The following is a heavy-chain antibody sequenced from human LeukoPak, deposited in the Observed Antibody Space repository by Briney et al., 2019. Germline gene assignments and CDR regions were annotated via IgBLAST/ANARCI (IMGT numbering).Heavy chain of an antibody. Sequence: SKTLSLTCAVYGGSFSGYYWSWIRQPPGKGLEWIGEINHSGSTNYNPSLKSRVTISVDTSKNQFSLKLSSVTAADTAVYYCARRARTGYYYDSSGYYRNWGQGTLVTVSS. CDR2: INHSGST. V-gene: IGHV4-34*01. D-gene: IGHD3-22*01. CDR3: ARRARTGYYYDSSGYYRN. J-gene: IGHJ4*02. CDR1: GGSFSGYY.